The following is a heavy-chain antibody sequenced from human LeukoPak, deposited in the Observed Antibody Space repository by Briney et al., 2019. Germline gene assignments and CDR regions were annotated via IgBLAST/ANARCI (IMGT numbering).Heavy chain of an antibody. CDR3: ARAKRQYSSGGDYFDY. Sequence: APVKVSCKASGYTFTSYDINWVRQATGHGLEWMGWMNPNSGNTGYAQKFQGRVTMTRNTSISTAYMELSSLRSEDTAVYYCARAKRQYSSGGDYFDYWGQGTLVTVSS. CDR2: MNPNSGNT. D-gene: IGHD6-19*01. CDR1: GYTFTSYD. V-gene: IGHV1-8*01. J-gene: IGHJ4*02.